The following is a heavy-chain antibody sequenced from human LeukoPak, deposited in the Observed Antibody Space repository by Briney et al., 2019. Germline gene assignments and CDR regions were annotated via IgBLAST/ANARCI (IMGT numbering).Heavy chain of an antibody. CDR1: GVSINSYY. D-gene: IGHD1-26*01. CDR2: LYDRGST. V-gene: IGHV4-59*08. Sequence: SETLSLTCTVSGVSINSYYWSWIRQPPGKGLEWIGYLYDRGSTNYNPSLKSRVTISVDRSKNQFSLKVSSVTAADTAVYYCARHGGSYSFDYWGQGTLVTVSS. J-gene: IGHJ4*02. CDR3: ARHGGSYSFDY.